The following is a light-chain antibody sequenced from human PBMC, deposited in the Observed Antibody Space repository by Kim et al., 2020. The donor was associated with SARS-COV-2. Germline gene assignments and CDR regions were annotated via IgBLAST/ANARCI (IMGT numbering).Light chain of an antibody. CDR2: DVS. J-gene: IGLJ2*01. V-gene: IGLV2-14*03. CDR1: SSDVGGYNY. CDR3: SSYTSSSTPHVV. Sequence: SITITCTGTSSDVGGYNYVSWYQQHPGKAPKLMIYDVSNRPSGVSNRFSGSKSGNTAALTISGLQAEDEADYYCSSYTSSSTPHVVFGGGTQLTVL.